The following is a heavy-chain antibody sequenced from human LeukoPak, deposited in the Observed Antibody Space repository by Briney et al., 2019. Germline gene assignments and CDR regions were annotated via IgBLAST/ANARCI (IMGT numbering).Heavy chain of an antibody. D-gene: IGHD2-2*01. CDR3: ARKAVHYYGMDV. Sequence: GSLRLSCAASGFIFSSYWMTWVRQAPGKGLEWVSVIYSGGSTYYADSVKGRFTISRDNAKNSLYLQMNSLRAEDTAVYYCARKAVHYYGMDVWGQGTTVTVSS. CDR2: IYSGGST. V-gene: IGHV3-66*01. CDR1: GFIFSSYW. J-gene: IGHJ6*02.